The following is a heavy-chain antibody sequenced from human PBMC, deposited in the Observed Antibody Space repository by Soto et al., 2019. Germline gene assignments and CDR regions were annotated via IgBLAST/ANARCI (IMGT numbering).Heavy chain of an antibody. D-gene: IGHD3-10*01. CDR1: GFTFSSYS. J-gene: IGHJ4*02. V-gene: IGHV3-21*01. Sequence: VQLVESGGGLVKPGGSLRLSCAASGFTFSSYSMNWVRQAPGKGLEWVSSISSSSSYIYYADSVKGRFTISRDNAKNSLYLQMNSLRAEDTAVYYCARRALGGSGSFDYWGQGTLVTVSS. CDR3: ARRALGGSGSFDY. CDR2: ISSSSSYI.